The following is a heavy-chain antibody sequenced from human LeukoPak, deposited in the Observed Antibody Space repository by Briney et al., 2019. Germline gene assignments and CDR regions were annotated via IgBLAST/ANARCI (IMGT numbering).Heavy chain of an antibody. V-gene: IGHV1-24*01. J-gene: IGHJ4*02. Sequence: GASVKVSCKVSGYTLTESSMHWVRQAPGKGLEWMGGFDPEDGETIYAQKFQGRVTMTEDTSTDTAYMELSSLRSEDTAVYYCWTPTRVGAGFDYWGQGTLVTVSS. CDR2: FDPEDGET. CDR1: GYTLTESS. D-gene: IGHD1-26*01. CDR3: WTPTRVGAGFDY.